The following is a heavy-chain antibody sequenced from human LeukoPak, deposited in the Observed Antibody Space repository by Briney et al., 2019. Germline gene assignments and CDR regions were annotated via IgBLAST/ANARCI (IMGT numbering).Heavy chain of an antibody. D-gene: IGHD2-15*01. Sequence: SETLSLTCTVSGGSISSSSYYWGWIRQPPGKGLEWIGNIYYSGSTYYNPSLKSRVTISLDTSKNQFSLKLSSVTAADTAVYYCARALVVVVAATPPYYFDYWGQGTLVTVSS. V-gene: IGHV4-39*07. CDR1: GGSISSSSYY. CDR3: ARALVVVVAATPPYYFDY. CDR2: IYYSGST. J-gene: IGHJ4*02.